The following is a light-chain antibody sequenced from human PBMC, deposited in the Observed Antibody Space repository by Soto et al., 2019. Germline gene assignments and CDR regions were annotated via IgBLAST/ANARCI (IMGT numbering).Light chain of an antibody. CDR3: GSYTSSSTLV. CDR2: EVT. CDR1: NSDVGTYNY. V-gene: IGLV2-14*01. Sequence: QSVLAQPPSASGSPGQSGTITCTGTNSDVGTYNYVSWYQHHPGKAPKLLIYEVTNRPSGISNRFSGSKSGNTASLTISGLQPEDEANYYCGSYTSSSTLVFGAGTKVTVL. J-gene: IGLJ2*01.